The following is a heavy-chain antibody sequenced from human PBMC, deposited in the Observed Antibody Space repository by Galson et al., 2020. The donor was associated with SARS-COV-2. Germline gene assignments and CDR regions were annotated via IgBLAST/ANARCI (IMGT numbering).Heavy chain of an antibody. CDR1: GGSITTSY. J-gene: IGHJ4*02. D-gene: IGHD1-1*01. Sequence: SQTLSLTCTVSGGSITTSYWGWIRQSPGKGLEWIACIYHNGDTYYNPSLKSRVTMSIDTSKNQFSLKLVSVTAADTAVYYCARERRDGTNYVDYWGQGTLVTVSS. CDR3: ARERRDGTNYVDY. V-gene: IGHV4-59*08. CDR2: IYHNGDT.